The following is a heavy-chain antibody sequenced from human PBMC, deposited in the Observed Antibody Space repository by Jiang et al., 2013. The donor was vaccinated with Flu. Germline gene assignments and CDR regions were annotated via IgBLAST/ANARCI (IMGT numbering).Heavy chain of an antibody. CDR1: GGSISSYY. D-gene: IGHD3-22*01. Sequence: PGLVKPSETLSLTCTVSGGSISSYYWSWIRQPPGKGLEWIGYIYYSGSTNYNPSLKSRVTISVDTSKNQFSLKLSSVTAADTAVYYCARTPTYYYDSRDNWFDPWGQGTLVTVSS. V-gene: IGHV4-59*08. J-gene: IGHJ5*02. CDR2: IYYSGST. CDR3: ARTPTYYYDSRDNWFDP.